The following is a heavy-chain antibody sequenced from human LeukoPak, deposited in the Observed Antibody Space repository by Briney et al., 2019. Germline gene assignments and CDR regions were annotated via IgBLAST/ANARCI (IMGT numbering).Heavy chain of an antibody. D-gene: IGHD6-6*01. CDR2: INPNSGGT. CDR1: GYTLTELS. J-gene: IGHJ5*02. CDR3: ARVVYSSSSFWFDP. V-gene: IGHV1-2*02. Sequence: PKASVKVSCKVSGYTLTELSMHWVRQAPGQGLEWMGWINPNSGGTNYAQKLRGRVTMTTDTSTSTAYMELRSLRSDDTAVYYCARVVYSSSSFWFDPWGQGTLVTVSS.